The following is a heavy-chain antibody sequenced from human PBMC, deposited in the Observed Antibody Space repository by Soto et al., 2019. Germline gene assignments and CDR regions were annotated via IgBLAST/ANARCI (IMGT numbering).Heavy chain of an antibody. D-gene: IGHD3-16*01. CDR1: GGLFSSYA. CDR3: ARGDSPYVWFNEF. Sequence: QAQLVQSGAEVTKPGSSVKVSCKDSGGLFSSYAISWVRQAPGQGLEWMGGIIPVFDTPYYAQKFQGRVTITADESTNTAYLELSSLRSDDTAMYYCARGDSPYVWFNEFWGQGSRVTVSS. V-gene: IGHV1-69*01. CDR2: IIPVFDTP. J-gene: IGHJ4*02.